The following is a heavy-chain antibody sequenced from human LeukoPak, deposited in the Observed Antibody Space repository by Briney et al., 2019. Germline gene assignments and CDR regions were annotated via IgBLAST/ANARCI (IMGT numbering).Heavy chain of an antibody. J-gene: IGHJ4*02. CDR2: IYSGGST. Sequence: GGSLRLSCAASGFTFNNYAMSWVRQAPGKGLEWVSVIYSGGSTYYADSVKGRFTISRDNSKNTLYLQMNSLRAEDTAVYYCARGHDSSGNLDYWGQGTLVTVSS. CDR1: GFTFNNYA. D-gene: IGHD3-22*01. CDR3: ARGHDSSGNLDY. V-gene: IGHV3-66*01.